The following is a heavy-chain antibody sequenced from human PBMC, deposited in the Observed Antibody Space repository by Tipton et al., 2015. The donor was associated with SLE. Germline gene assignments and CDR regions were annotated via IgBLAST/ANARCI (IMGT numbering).Heavy chain of an antibody. D-gene: IGHD3-16*01. CDR3: ARQGGRQWFDP. CDR2: IYTSAST. Sequence: TLSLTCTVSGGSISGYYWSWVRQPAGKGLEWIGRIYTSASTIYNPSLKSRVTLSSDTPKNQFSLRVRSVTAADTAVYYCARQGGRQWFDPWGQGTLVTVSS. J-gene: IGHJ5*02. V-gene: IGHV4-4*07. CDR1: GGSISGYY.